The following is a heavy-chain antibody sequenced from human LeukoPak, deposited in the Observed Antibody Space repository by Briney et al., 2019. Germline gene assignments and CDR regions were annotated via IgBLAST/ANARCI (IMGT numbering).Heavy chain of an antibody. V-gene: IGHV3-11*04. CDR1: GFTFNDYY. CDR2: ISSSGSAI. Sequence: PGGSMRLSCAASGFTFNDYYMSWVRQAPGEGLGWVSYISSSGSAIYYADSVKGRFTISRDNATNSLYLQMNSLRAAATVVCFCARDLGSGFDYWGQGTLVTVSS. J-gene: IGHJ4*02. D-gene: IGHD3-10*01. CDR3: ARDLGSGFDY.